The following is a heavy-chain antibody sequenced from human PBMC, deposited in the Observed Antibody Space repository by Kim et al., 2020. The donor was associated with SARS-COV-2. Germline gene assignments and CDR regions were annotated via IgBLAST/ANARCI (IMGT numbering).Heavy chain of an antibody. D-gene: IGHD2-2*01. Sequence: GGSLRLSCAASGFTFSTYWMYWVRQAPGKGLVWVSRVNSDGSRTNYADSVKGRFTISRDNAKNTLYLQMNSLRAEDTAVYYCARPSSTSCQCYYMDLWGKGTTVTVSS. CDR1: GFTFSTYW. CDR3: ARPSSTSCQCYYMDL. J-gene: IGHJ6*03. V-gene: IGHV3-74*01. CDR2: VNSDGSRT.